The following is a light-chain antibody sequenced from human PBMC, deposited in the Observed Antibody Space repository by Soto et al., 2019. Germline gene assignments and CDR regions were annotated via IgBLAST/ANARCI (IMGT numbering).Light chain of an antibody. CDR3: QQRSNWSLT. CDR2: DAY. J-gene: IGKJ4*01. CDR1: QSVSSY. V-gene: IGKV3-11*01. Sequence: EIVLTQSPATLSLSPGERATLSCGASQSVSSYLAWYQQKPGQAPRLLIYDAYNRATGIPARFSGSGSGTDFTLTISSLEPEDFAVYYCQQRSNWSLTFGGGTKVDIK.